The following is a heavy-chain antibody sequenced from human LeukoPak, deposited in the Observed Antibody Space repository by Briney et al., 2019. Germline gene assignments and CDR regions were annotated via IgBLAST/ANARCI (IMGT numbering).Heavy chain of an antibody. CDR1: GGTFSSYA. CDR2: IIPIFGTA. CDR3: ATYSSSWYPTSYYLDY. J-gene: IGHJ4*02. V-gene: IGHV1-69*13. Sequence: SVKVSCKASGGTFSSYAISWVRQAPGQGLEWMGGIIPIFGTANYAQKFQGRVTITADESTSTAYMELSSLRSEDTAVYYCATYSSSWYPTSYYLDYWGQGTLVTVSS. D-gene: IGHD6-13*01.